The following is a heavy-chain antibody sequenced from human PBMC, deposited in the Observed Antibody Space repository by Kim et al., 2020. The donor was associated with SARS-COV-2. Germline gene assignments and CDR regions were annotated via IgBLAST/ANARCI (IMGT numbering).Heavy chain of an antibody. D-gene: IGHD6-13*01. Sequence: GGSLRLSCAASGFTFDDYAMHWVRQAPGKGLEWVSLISGDGGSTYYADSVKGRFTISRDNSKNSLYLQMNSLRTEDTALYYCAKDEYFLLSIAAAGTLDYWGQGTLVTVSS. CDR3: AKDEYFLLSIAAAGTLDY. CDR1: GFTFDDYA. J-gene: IGHJ4*02. V-gene: IGHV3-43*02. CDR2: ISGDGGST.